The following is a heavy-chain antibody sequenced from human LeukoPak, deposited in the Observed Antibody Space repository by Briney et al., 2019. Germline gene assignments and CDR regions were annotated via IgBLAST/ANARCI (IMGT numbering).Heavy chain of an antibody. J-gene: IGHJ4*02. V-gene: IGHV4-34*01. D-gene: IGHD4-23*01. Sequence: PSETLSLTCAVYGGSFSVYYWSWIRQPPGKGLEWIGEINHSGSTNYNPSLKSRVTISVDTSKNQFSLKLSSVTAADTAVYYCARGPSLRWSPFDYWGQGTLVTVSS. CDR2: INHSGST. CDR3: ARGPSLRWSPFDY. CDR1: GGSFSVYY.